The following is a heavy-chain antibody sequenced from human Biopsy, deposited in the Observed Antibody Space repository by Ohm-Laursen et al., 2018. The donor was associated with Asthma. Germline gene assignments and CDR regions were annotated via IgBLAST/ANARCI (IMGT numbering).Heavy chain of an antibody. CDR3: ARAQDYYDSRGYYRSFDY. D-gene: IGHD3-22*01. J-gene: IGHJ4*02. Sequence: TLSLTCLVFYGSITSGGYYWTWIRQHPGKGLEWIGFIYYSGSTYYNPSLKSRVRISIDTSKNQFTLKLSPVTAADTAVYYCARAQDYYDSRGYYRSFDYWGQGTLVTVSS. V-gene: IGHV4-31*03. CDR1: YGSITSGGYY. CDR2: IYYSGST.